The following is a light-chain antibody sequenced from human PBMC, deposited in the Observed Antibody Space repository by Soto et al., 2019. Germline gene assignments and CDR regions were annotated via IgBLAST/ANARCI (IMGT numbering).Light chain of an antibody. CDR2: RAS. CDR1: QSVLHSPTNNNY. J-gene: IGKJ1*01. Sequence: DIVMTQSPDSLAVSLGERATINCKSSQSVLHSPTNNNYLDWYQKKPGQPHKLLIYRASTREAGVPDRFSCSGSGPDFTLTINDLQAEVAAFYYCHQYYSIPRTFGQGTKVEIK. CDR3: HQYYSIPRT. V-gene: IGKV4-1*01.